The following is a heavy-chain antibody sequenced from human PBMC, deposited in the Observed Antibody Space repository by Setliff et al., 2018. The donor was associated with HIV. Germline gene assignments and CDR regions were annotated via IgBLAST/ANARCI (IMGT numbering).Heavy chain of an antibody. Sequence: SETLSLTCAVYGGSFSDYYWAWIRQPPGKGLEWMGNIYYDGTTSYNASLKSRVTISVDTSKTQFSLKLSSVTAADTDVYYCARHVRGYYDSSGPYYFDYWGQGTLVTVSS. CDR2: IYYDGTT. CDR1: GGSFSDYY. J-gene: IGHJ4*02. V-gene: IGHV4-34*01. D-gene: IGHD3-22*01. CDR3: ARHVRGYYDSSGPYYFDY.